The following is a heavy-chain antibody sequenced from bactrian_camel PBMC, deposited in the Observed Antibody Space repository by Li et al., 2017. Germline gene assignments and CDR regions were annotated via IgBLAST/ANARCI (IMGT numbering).Heavy chain of an antibody. CDR2: ITSLPSLFRAA. V-gene: IGHV3S40*01. CDR1: GITFSRHD. J-gene: IGHJ4*01. Sequence: DVQLVESGGGLVQPGESLRLSCVASGITFSRHDMSWVRQAPGKEVEWVAGITSLPSLFRAASYADSVKGRFTISQDDANNTVNLMMNSLKPEDTAMYYCAANFGPYCSGPYLARRANFEGQGTQVTVS. D-gene: IGHD2*01.